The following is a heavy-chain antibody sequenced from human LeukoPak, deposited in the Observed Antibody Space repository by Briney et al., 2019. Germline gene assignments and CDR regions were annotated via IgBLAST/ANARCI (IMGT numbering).Heavy chain of an antibody. Sequence: GGSLRLSCAASGFTFSRYSMNWVRQAPGKGLEWVSVIYSGGSTYYADSVKGRFTISRDNSKNTLYLQMNSLRAEDTALYYCARDTGSGGDYWGQGTLVTVSS. CDR1: GFTFSRYS. CDR3: ARDTGSGGDY. J-gene: IGHJ4*02. CDR2: IYSGGST. D-gene: IGHD1-1*01. V-gene: IGHV3-66*02.